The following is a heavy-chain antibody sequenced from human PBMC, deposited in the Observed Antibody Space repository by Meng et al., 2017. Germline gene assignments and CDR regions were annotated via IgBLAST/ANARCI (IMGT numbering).Heavy chain of an antibody. CDR2: IKQDGSEK. D-gene: IGHD4-17*01. CDR3: ARTPTVTTYGY. CDR1: GFTFSIYW. J-gene: IGHJ4*02. Sequence: GESLKISCAASGFTFSIYWMNWVRQAPGKGLEWVANIKQDGSEKYYVDSVKGRFTISRDNAKNSLYLQMDSLRAEDTAVYYCARTPTVTTYGYWGQGALVTVSS. V-gene: IGHV3-7*01.